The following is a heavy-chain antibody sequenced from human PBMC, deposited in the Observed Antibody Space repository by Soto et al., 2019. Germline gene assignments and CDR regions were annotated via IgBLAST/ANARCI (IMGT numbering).Heavy chain of an antibody. CDR2: IYYSGST. CDR1: SGSISSGDYY. D-gene: IGHD3-3*01. J-gene: IGHJ5*02. V-gene: IGHV4-61*08. Sequence: SETLSLTCTVSSGSISSGDYYWSWIRQPPGKGLEWIGYIYYSGSTNYNPSLKSRVTISVDTSKNQFSLKLSSVTAADTAVYYCARHLYHDFWSGYSNYNWFDPWGQGTLVTVSS. CDR3: ARHLYHDFWSGYSNYNWFDP.